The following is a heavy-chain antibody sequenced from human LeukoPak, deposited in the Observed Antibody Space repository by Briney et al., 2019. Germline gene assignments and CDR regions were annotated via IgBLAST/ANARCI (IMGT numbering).Heavy chain of an antibody. J-gene: IGHJ4*02. V-gene: IGHV1-69*11. CDR3: AIVVVTQHIDY. CDR1: VGTFSSYA. Sequence: GASVKVSCKSSVGTFSSYAIIWVRQAPGQGLEGMGRLIPIPGTANYGQKFQGRITITTDESTSTAYMELSSLRSEDTAVYYCAIVVVTQHIDYWGQGTLVTVSS. D-gene: IGHD2-21*02. CDR2: LIPIPGTA.